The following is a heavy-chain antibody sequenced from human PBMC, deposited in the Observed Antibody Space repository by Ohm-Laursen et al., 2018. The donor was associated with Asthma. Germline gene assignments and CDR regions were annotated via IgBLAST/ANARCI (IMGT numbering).Heavy chain of an antibody. Sequence: ASVKVSCKASGYTFTSYGISWVRQATGQGLEWMGWMNPNSGNTGYAQKFQGRVTMTRNTSISTAYMELSSLRSEDTAVYYCATEVDCSGGSCYSNYWGQGTLVTVSS. CDR3: ATEVDCSGGSCYSNY. J-gene: IGHJ4*02. CDR1: GYTFTSYG. D-gene: IGHD2-15*01. V-gene: IGHV1-8*02. CDR2: MNPNSGNT.